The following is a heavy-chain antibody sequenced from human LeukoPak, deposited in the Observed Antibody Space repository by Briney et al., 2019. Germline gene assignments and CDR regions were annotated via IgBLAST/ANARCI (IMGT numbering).Heavy chain of an antibody. V-gene: IGHV3-30*18. CDR2: ISYDGSNK. CDR3: AKDRGYYDSSGAFDY. CDR1: GFTFSSYG. D-gene: IGHD3-22*01. J-gene: IGHJ4*02. Sequence: GRSLRLSCAGSGFTFSSYGMHWVRQAPGKGLEWVAVISYDGSNKHYADSVKGRFTISRDNAKNSLYLQMNSLRAEDMALYYCAKDRGYYDSSGAFDYWGQGTLVTVSS.